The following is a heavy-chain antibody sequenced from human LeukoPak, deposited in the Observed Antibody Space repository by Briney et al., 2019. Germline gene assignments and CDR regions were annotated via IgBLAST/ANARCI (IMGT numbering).Heavy chain of an antibody. CDR1: GFTFSSYE. CDR2: ISSSGSTI. Sequence: GGSLRLSCAASGFTFSSYEMNWVRQAPGKGLEWVSYISSSGSTIYYADSVKGRFTISRDNAKNSLYLQMSSLRAEDTAVYYCARVATGPYQLLPTWFDPWGQGTLVTVSS. V-gene: IGHV3-48*03. D-gene: IGHD2-2*01. CDR3: ARVATGPYQLLPTWFDP. J-gene: IGHJ5*02.